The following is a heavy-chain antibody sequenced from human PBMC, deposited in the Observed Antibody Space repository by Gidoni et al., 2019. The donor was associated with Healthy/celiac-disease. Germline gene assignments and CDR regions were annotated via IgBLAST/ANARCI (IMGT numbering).Heavy chain of an antibody. CDR1: GYSFTSYW. J-gene: IGHJ4*02. V-gene: IGHV5-10-1*03. Sequence: EVQLVQSGAEVKKPGESLRISCKGSGYSFTSYWISWVRQMPGKGLEWMGRIDPSDSYTNYSPSFQGHVTISADKSISTAYLQWSSLKASDTAMYYCARHQGSRVSVVITPFDYWGQGTLVTVSS. CDR2: IDPSDSYT. CDR3: ARHQGSRVSVVITPFDY. D-gene: IGHD3-22*01.